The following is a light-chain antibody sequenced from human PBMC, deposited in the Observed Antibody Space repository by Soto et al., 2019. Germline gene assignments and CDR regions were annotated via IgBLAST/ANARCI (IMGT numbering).Light chain of an antibody. Sequence: QSALTQPRSVSGSPGQSVTISCTGTSRDVGGYNYVSWYQQYPGQAPRLMIYDVTERPSGVPDRFSGSKSGNTASLTISGLQAEDEADYYCCSYAGSYIFYVFGTGTKVTVL. J-gene: IGLJ1*01. CDR2: DVT. CDR1: SRDVGGYNY. CDR3: CSYAGSYIFYV. V-gene: IGLV2-11*01.